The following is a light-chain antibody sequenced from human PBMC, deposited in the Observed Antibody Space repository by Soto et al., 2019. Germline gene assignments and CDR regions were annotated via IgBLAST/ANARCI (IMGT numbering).Light chain of an antibody. CDR2: QAS. J-gene: IGKJ1*01. V-gene: IGKV1-5*03. CDR3: QQYNSYPRT. Sequence: DIQMTQSPSTLSASVGDRFTMTCRGRQSINNWLAWYQQKPGKAPKLLIYQASSLEGGVPSRFSGSGSGTEFTLTISSLQPDDFATYYCQQYNSYPRTFGRGTKVDI. CDR1: QSINNW.